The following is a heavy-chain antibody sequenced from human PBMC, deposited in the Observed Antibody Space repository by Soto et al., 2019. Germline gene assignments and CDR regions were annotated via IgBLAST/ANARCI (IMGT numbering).Heavy chain of an antibody. V-gene: IGHV4-31*11. Sequence: SETLSLTCAVSGGSIISASYSWNWIRQSPGRGLEWIGHIYSSGSTYYNPSLKSRVSISVDTSNNQFSLKLTSVTAADTAVYFCAREDAARIERWFDAGGQGSLVTVSS. CDR3: AREDAARIERWFDA. D-gene: IGHD6-6*01. CDR1: GGSIISASYS. J-gene: IGHJ5*02. CDR2: IYSSGST.